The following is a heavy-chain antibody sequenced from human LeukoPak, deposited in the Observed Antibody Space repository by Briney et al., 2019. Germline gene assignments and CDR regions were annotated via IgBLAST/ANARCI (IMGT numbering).Heavy chain of an antibody. V-gene: IGHV3-7*01. J-gene: IGHJ4*02. D-gene: IGHD2-2*01. CDR3: ARPRGCSSSRCNNFDY. Sequence: GGSLRLSCAASGFTFSSYWMNWVRQAPGKGLEWVANIKYDGSDNFYVDSVKGRFTISRDNAKNSLYLQMNRLRAEDTAVYYCARPRGCSSSRCNNFDYWGQGTLVTVSS. CDR2: IKYDGSDN. CDR1: GFTFSSYW.